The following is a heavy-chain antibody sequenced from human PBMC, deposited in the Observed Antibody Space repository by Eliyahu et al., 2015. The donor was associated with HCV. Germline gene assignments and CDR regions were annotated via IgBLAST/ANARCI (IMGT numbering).Heavy chain of an antibody. V-gene: IGHV4-34*01. CDR3: ARGPRGFQLERRSSRQFDP. Sequence: QVQLQQWGAGLLKPSETLSLTCAVYGGSFSGYYWSWIRQPPGKGLEWIGEINHSGSTNYNPSLKSRVTISVDTSKNQFSLKLSSVTAADTAVYYCARGPRGFQLERRSSRQFDPWGQGTLVTVSS. CDR1: GGSFSGYY. J-gene: IGHJ5*02. CDR2: INHSGST. D-gene: IGHD1-1*01.